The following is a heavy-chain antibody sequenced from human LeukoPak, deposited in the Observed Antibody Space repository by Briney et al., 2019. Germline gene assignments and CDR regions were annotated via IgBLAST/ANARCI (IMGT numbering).Heavy chain of an antibody. D-gene: IGHD3-10*01. CDR2: IIPIFGTA. CDR3: ARGLLRFGESTYYYYYMDV. CDR1: GGTFSSYA. V-gene: IGHV1-69*06. J-gene: IGHJ6*03. Sequence: SVKVSCKASGGTFSSYAISWVRQAPGQGLEWMGGIIPIFGTANYAQKFQGRVTITADKSTSTAYMELSSLRSEDTAVYYCARGLLRFGESTYYYYYMDVWGKGTTITISS.